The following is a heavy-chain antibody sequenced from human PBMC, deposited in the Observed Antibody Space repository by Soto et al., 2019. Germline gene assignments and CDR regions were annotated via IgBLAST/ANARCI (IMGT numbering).Heavy chain of an antibody. CDR2: ISYDGNNK. V-gene: IGHV3-30-3*01. D-gene: IGHD2-15*01. CDR3: ARAGCDGGRCYTLVGLRYGMDV. CDR1: GFTFSSYV. Sequence: QVQLVESGGGVVQPGRSLRLSCAASGFTFSSYVMHWVGQAPGKGLEWVAVISYDGNNKYYADSVKGRFTISRDNSKNTLYLQMNSLRAEDTAVYYCARAGCDGGRCYTLVGLRYGMDVWGQGTTVTVSS. J-gene: IGHJ6*02.